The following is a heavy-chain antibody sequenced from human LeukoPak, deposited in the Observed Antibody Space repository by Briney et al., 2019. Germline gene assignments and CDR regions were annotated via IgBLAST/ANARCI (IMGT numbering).Heavy chain of an antibody. Sequence: SETLSLTCTVSGGSISTNYWSWIRQPPGKGLEWIGYIYYSGSTYFNPSLKSRVSISVDTSKNQFSLILNSVTVADTAVYHCARHSSYSSGWFQDYWGQGTLVSVSS. CDR2: IYYSGST. V-gene: IGHV4-59*04. D-gene: IGHD6-19*01. CDR1: GGSISTNY. CDR3: ARHSSYSSGWFQDY. J-gene: IGHJ4*02.